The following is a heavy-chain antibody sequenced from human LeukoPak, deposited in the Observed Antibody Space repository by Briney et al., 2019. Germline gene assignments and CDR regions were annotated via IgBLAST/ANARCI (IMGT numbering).Heavy chain of an antibody. J-gene: IGHJ4*02. CDR3: ARKGSVAGTGGLDY. Sequence: ASVKVSCTASGYTFTSYDINWVRQATGQGLEWMGWMNPNSGNTGYAQKFQGRVTMTRNTSISTAYMELSSLRSEDTAVYYCARKGSVAGTGGLDYWGQGTLVTVSS. CDR1: GYTFTSYD. CDR2: MNPNSGNT. D-gene: IGHD6-19*01. V-gene: IGHV1-8*01.